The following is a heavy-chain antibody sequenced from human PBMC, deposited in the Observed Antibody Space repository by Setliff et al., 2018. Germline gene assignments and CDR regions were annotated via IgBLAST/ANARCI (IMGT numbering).Heavy chain of an antibody. CDR1: GYTFNNSA. Sequence: GASVKVSCKASGYTFNNSALSWVRQAPGQGLEWMGWINPNSGDTNYAQKLQGRVTMTTDTSTSTAYMELRSLRSDDTAVYYCARDLYSSGWYGIDYYYYYGMDVWGQGTTVTVSS. V-gene: IGHV1-18*01. D-gene: IGHD6-19*01. J-gene: IGHJ6*02. CDR3: ARDLYSSGWYGIDYYYYYGMDV. CDR2: INPNSGDT.